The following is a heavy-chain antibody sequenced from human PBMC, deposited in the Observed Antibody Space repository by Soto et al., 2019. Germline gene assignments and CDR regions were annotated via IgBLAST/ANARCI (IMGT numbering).Heavy chain of an antibody. Sequence: PSETLSLTCTVSGDAIRSYYWRWIRQPPGKGLEWIGDIYDSGSTNYNPSLMTRVTITVDTSKSLFSLKLSSVTAADTAVYYCARDRAYHERSGLYLDDWGQGTLVTVSS. CDR1: GDAIRSYY. CDR3: ARDRAYHERSGLYLDD. D-gene: IGHD3-22*01. J-gene: IGHJ4*02. V-gene: IGHV4-59*01. CDR2: IYDSGST.